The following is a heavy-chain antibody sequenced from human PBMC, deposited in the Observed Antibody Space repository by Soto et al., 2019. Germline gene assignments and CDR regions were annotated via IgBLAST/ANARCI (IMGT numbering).Heavy chain of an antibody. CDR3: ARESGGATATLYYYYVYGDL. V-gene: IGHV1-2*04. D-gene: IGHD5-12*01. J-gene: IGHJ6*03. CDR1: GDSFNDYY. Sequence: QVQLVQSGAEVRKPGASVTVSCRSSGDSFNDYYIHWVRQAPGQGFEWMGWINPNGGVTKYAQKFQGWVSMTKNTSIRTAYMQLSRLRSDDTADYYCARESGGATATLYYYYVYGDLWGTATTVTVS. CDR2: INPNGGVT.